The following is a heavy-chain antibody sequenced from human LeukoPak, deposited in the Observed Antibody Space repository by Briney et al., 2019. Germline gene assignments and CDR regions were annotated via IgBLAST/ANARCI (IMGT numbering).Heavy chain of an antibody. J-gene: IGHJ6*02. D-gene: IGHD6-13*01. CDR3: AKDRKGGQQLVHYYYYGMDV. Sequence: GGSLRLSCAASGFTFSSYAMSWVRQAPGKGLEWVSAISGSGGSTYYADSVKGRFTISRDNSKNTLYLQMNSLRAEDTAVYYCAKDRKGGQQLVHYYYYGMDVWGQGTTVTVSS. CDR1: GFTFSSYA. V-gene: IGHV3-23*01. CDR2: ISGSGGST.